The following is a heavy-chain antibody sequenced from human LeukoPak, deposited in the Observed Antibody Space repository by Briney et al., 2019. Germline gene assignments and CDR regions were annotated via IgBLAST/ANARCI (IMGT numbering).Heavy chain of an antibody. D-gene: IGHD2-2*01. CDR1: GGSISSYS. V-gene: IGHV4-59*08. CDR2: LYESGTT. CDR3: ATQELVPAALNAFDI. Sequence: SETLSLTCSVSGGSISSYSWSWIRQPPGKGLEWIGYLYESGTTNYKASLKSRVTMSVDTSKNHFSLRLSSVTAADTAVYYCATQELVPAALNAFDIWGQGTLVTVCS. J-gene: IGHJ3*02.